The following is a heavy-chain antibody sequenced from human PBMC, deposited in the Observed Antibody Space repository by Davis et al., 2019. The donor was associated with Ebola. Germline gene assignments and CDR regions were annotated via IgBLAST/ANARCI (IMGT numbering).Heavy chain of an antibody. J-gene: IGHJ4*02. V-gene: IGHV3-23*01. D-gene: IGHD6-13*01. CDR2: ISGSGGST. Sequence: GESLKISCAASGFTFSSYAMSWVRQAPGKGLEWVSAISGSGGSTYYADSVKGRFTISRDNSKNTLYLQMNSLRAEDTAVYYCATSGIAAAGPPPNFDYWGQGTLVTVSS. CDR3: ATSGIAAAGPPPNFDY. CDR1: GFTFSSYA.